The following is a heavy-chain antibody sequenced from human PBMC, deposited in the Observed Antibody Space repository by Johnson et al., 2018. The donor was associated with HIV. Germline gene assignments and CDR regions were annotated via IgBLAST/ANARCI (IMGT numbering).Heavy chain of an antibody. CDR3: ARGAPNWNYEPFSDAFDI. CDR2: ISYDGSSK. V-gene: IGHV3-30-3*01. CDR1: RFTFSSYP. J-gene: IGHJ3*02. Sequence: QVQLVESGGGVVQPGMSLTLSCAASRFTFSSYPMHWVRQAPGKGLEWVAVISYDGSSKYYADSVKGRFTISRDNSNNTLYVQMSRLRTEDTAVYYCARGAPNWNYEPFSDAFDIWGQGTMVTVSS. D-gene: IGHD1-7*01.